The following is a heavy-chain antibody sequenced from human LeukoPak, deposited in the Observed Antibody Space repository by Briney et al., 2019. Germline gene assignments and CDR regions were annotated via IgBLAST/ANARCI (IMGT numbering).Heavy chain of an antibody. V-gene: IGHV4-39*01. CDR2: LYYTGRA. CDR1: DASLSSSSYY. D-gene: IGHD3-22*01. Sequence: PSETLSLPVSVLDASLSSSSYYWGWIRPPPAKGLGGLGSLYYTGRAYYNPSLKSRSSISADTSKHHSSLELTSVTAADTAVYYCAIRRASKFYYDSSGYYYDWGQGTLVTVSS. CDR3: AIRRASKFYYDSSGYYYD. J-gene: IGHJ4*02.